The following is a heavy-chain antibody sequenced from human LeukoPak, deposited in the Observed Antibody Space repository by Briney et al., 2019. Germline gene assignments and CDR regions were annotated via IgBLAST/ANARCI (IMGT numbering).Heavy chain of an antibody. V-gene: IGHV3-21*01. D-gene: IGHD6-13*01. CDR1: GFTFSSYS. CDR2: ISSSSSYI. CDR3: ARDLSSKLDY. Sequence: GGSLRLSCAASGFTFSSYSMNWVRQAPGKGLEWVSSISSSSSYIYYADSVEGRFTISRDNAKNSLYLQMNSLRAEDTAVYYCARDLSSKLDYWGQGTLVTVSS. J-gene: IGHJ4*02.